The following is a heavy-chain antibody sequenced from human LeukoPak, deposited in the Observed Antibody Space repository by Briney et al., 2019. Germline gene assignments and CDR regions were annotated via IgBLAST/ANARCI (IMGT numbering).Heavy chain of an antibody. CDR3: AKDRDIVATIPHDY. CDR2: ISGSGGST. V-gene: IGHV3-23*01. CDR1: GFTFDDYA. J-gene: IGHJ4*02. Sequence: GGSLRLSCAASGFTFDDYAMHWVRQAPGKGLEWVSAISGSGGSTYYADSVKGRFTISRDNSKNTLYLQMNSLRAEDTAVYYCAKDRDIVATIPHDYWGQGTLVTVSS. D-gene: IGHD5-12*01.